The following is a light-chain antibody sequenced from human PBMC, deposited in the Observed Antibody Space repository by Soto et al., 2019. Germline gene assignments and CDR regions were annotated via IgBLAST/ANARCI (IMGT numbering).Light chain of an antibody. CDR2: DAS. CDR1: QNINNR. CDR3: QHMRT. Sequence: NHVTQSPSTLSASLGDSVTIPCRASQNINNRIAWYQQTPGKAPKFLIYDASTLESGVPSRFSGSGFGTEFSLTISSLQPDDFGSYYCQHMRTFGQGTKVDIK. V-gene: IGKV1-5*01. J-gene: IGKJ1*01.